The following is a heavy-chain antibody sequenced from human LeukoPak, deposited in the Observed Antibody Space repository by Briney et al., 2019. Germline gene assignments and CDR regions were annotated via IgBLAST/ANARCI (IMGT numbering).Heavy chain of an antibody. V-gene: IGHV4-39*01. CDR1: GGSITSNNYY. Sequence: SETLSLTCTVSGGSITSNNYYWGWIRQPPGKGLEWIGSISYGGSTHYNPSLKSRVTISVDTSKNQFSLKLSSVTAADTAVYYCARQLGIKPYYMDVWGKGTTVTVSS. D-gene: IGHD3/OR15-3a*01. CDR3: ARQLGIKPYYMDV. J-gene: IGHJ6*03. CDR2: ISYGGST.